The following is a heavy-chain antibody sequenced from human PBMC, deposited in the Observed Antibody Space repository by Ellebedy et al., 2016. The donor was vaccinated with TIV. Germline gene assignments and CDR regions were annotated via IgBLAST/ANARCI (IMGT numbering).Heavy chain of an antibody. J-gene: IGHJ4*02. CDR2: IYSSGNT. CDR3: ARDPAVAGRRGFDY. D-gene: IGHD6-19*01. Sequence: MPSETLSLTCTVSGGSISSYYWSWIRLPPGKGLEWIGYIYSSGNTDYNPSLKSRLTMSVDTSKKQFSLMLGSVTAADTAVYYCARDPAVAGRRGFDYWGQGALITVSS. CDR1: GGSISSYY. V-gene: IGHV4-59*01.